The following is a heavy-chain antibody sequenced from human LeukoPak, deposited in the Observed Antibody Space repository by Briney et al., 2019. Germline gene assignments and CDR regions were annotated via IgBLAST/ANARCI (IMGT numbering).Heavy chain of an antibody. J-gene: IGHJ4*02. D-gene: IGHD5-12*01. V-gene: IGHV4-39*07. CDR3: ARDRIVATIGSSGYFDY. Sequence: PSETLSLTCTVSGGSISSSSYYWGWIRQPPGKGLEWIGSIYYSGSTYYNPSLKSRVTISVDTSKNQFSLKLSSVTAADTAVYYCARDRIVATIGSSGYFDYWGQGTLVTVSS. CDR1: GGSISSSSYY. CDR2: IYYSGST.